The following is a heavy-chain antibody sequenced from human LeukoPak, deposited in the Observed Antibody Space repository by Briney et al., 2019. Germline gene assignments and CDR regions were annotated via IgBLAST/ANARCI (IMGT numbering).Heavy chain of an antibody. Sequence: PSETLSLTCAVSGGSISSGGYSWSWIRQPPGKGLEWIGYIYHSGSTYYNPSLKSRVTISVDRSKNQFSLKLSSVTAADTAVYYCARDRGDDYGDYWGQGTLVTVSS. CDR2: IYHSGST. CDR1: GGSISSGGYS. D-gene: IGHD3-16*01. CDR3: ARDRGDDYGDY. J-gene: IGHJ4*02. V-gene: IGHV4-30-2*01.